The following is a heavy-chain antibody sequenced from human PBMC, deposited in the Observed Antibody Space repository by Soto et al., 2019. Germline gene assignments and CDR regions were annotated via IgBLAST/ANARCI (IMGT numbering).Heavy chain of an antibody. CDR3: TTDLWRIAVVVGSTGYFNP. Sequence: GGSLRLSFAAAGFTFSDAWMSWVRQAAGKGLDWVGRIKSKSDGGTTEYAAPVRGRFTISRDDSRTTLYLQMNSLKTEDTAVYYCTTDLWRIAVVVGSTGYFNPWGQGTPVTV. V-gene: IGHV3-15*01. CDR1: GFTFSDAW. J-gene: IGHJ5*02. CDR2: IKSKSDGGTT. D-gene: IGHD2-15*01.